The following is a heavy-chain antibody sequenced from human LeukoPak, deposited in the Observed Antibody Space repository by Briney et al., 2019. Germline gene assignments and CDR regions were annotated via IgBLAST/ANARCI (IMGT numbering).Heavy chain of an antibody. CDR2: ISGEGGTT. J-gene: IGHJ4*02. CDR3: AKGHFGAGHY. V-gene: IGHV3-43*02. Sequence: GGSLRLSWAASGFTFGDYTMHWVRQPPGRGLQWVSLISGEGGTTSYAGSVKGRFTISRDNSKNSLYLHMNSLRNEDTALYYCAKGHFGAGHYWGQGTLVTVSS. D-gene: IGHD3-3*01. CDR1: GFTFGDYT.